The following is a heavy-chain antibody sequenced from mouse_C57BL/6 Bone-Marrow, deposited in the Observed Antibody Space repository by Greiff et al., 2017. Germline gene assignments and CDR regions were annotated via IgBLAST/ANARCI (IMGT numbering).Heavy chain of an antibody. CDR3: AKYGSSYYGWYFDV. D-gene: IGHD1-1*02. J-gene: IGHJ1*03. Sequence: EVKLMESVAELVRPGASVKLSCTASGFNIKNTYMHWVKQRPEQGLEWIGMIEPANGNTKYAPKFQGKATTTANTSSNTAYLQLSSQTSEDTAIYYCAKYGSSYYGWYFDVWGTGTTVTVSS. CDR2: IEPANGNT. CDR1: GFNIKNTY. V-gene: IGHV14-3*01.